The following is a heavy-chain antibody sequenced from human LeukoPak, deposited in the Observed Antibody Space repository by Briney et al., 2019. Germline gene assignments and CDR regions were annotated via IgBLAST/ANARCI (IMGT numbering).Heavy chain of an antibody. CDR2: ISWNSGSI. CDR3: ARDQDGWFDP. J-gene: IGHJ5*02. Sequence: GRSLRLSCAASGFTFDDYAMHWVRQAPGKGLEWVSGISWNSGSIGYADSVKGRFTISRDNAKNSLYLQMNSLRAEDTALYYCARDQDGWFDPWGQGTLVTVSS. D-gene: IGHD2-15*01. V-gene: IGHV3-9*01. CDR1: GFTFDDYA.